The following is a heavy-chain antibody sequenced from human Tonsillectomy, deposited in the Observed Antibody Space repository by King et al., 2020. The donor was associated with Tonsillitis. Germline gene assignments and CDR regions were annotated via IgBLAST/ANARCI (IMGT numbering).Heavy chain of an antibody. V-gene: IGHV4-34*01. CDR1: GGSFSGYY. J-gene: IGHJ5*02. Sequence: VQLQQWGAGLLKPSEPLSLTCGVYGGSFSGYYWSWIRQPPGKGLEWIGEINQSGSATYNPSLKSRVTISVDTSKNQSSLKLTSVTAADTAMYYCARGRFIVATIFDLWGQGSLVTVSS. CDR3: ARGRFIVATIFDL. D-gene: IGHD5-12*01. CDR2: INQSGSA.